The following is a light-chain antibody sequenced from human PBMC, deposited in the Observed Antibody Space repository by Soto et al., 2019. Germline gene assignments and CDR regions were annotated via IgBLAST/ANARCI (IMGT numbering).Light chain of an antibody. V-gene: IGLV1-40*01. Sequence: QSVLTQPPSVSGAPGQRVTFSCIGSSSNIGADNDVHWYHQLPGTAPKLLIYGNVNRPSGVPDRFSGSKSGASAALAITGLQAEDEADYYCQSYDSSLGFVFRTGTKLTVL. CDR3: QSYDSSLGFV. CDR2: GNV. J-gene: IGLJ1*01. CDR1: SSNIGADND.